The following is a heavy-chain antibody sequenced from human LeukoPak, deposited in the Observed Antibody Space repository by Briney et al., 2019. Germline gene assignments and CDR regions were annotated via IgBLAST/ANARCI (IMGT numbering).Heavy chain of an antibody. Sequence: ASVKVSCKASGYTFTSYGISWVRQAPGQGLEWMGWISAYNGNTNYAQKLQGRVTMTTDTSTSTAYMELRSLRSDDTAVYYCARGDRHSSSWYNWFDPWGQGTLVTVSS. CDR3: ARGDRHSSSWYNWFDP. V-gene: IGHV1-18*01. J-gene: IGHJ5*02. CDR1: GYTFTSYG. CDR2: ISAYNGNT. D-gene: IGHD6-13*01.